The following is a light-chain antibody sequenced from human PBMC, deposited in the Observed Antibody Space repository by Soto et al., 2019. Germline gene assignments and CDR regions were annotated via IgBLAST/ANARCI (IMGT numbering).Light chain of an antibody. CDR3: QQYGSSGT. CDR1: QSVSSSY. V-gene: IGKV3-20*01. Sequence: ENLMAHAPGTPSLSPVPTATLPRRASQSVSSSYLSWYQQKPGQAPRLLIYGASNRATGIPDRFSGSGSGTDFTLTISRLEPEDFAVYYCQQYGSSGTFGQGAKVDIK. CDR2: GAS. J-gene: IGKJ1*01.